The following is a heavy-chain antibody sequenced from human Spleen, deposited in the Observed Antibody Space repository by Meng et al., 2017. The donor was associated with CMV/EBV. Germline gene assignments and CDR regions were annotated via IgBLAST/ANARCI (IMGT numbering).Heavy chain of an antibody. J-gene: IGHJ4*02. CDR1: GYTFTGYY. V-gene: IGHV1-2*02. CDR2: INPNSGGT. CDR3: ARRPLSVGGTSVDY. Sequence: ASVKVSCKASGYTFTGYYMHWVRQAPGQGLEWMGWINPNSGGTNYAQKFQGRVTMTTDTSTSTAYMELRSLRTDDTAVYYCARRPLSVGGTSVDYWGQGTLVTVSS. D-gene: IGHD1-26*01.